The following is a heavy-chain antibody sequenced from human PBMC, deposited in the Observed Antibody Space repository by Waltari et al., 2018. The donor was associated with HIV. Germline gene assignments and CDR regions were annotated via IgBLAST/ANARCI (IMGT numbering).Heavy chain of an antibody. CDR1: GGSFSGYY. V-gene: IGHV4-34*01. J-gene: IGHJ4*02. CDR3: ARASYYYDSSGYLY. Sequence: QVQLQQWGAGLLKPSETLSLTCAVYGGSFSGYYWRWIRQPPGKGLEWIGEINHSGSTNSNPSLKSRVTISVDTSKNQCSLKLSSVTAADTAVYYCARASYYYDSSGYLYWGQGTLVTVSS. D-gene: IGHD3-22*01. CDR2: INHSGST.